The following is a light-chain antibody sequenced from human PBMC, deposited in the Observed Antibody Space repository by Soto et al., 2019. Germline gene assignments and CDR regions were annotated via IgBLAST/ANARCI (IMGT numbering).Light chain of an antibody. CDR2: DAS. CDR1: QRVSSN. J-gene: IGKJ2*01. V-gene: IGKV3-15*01. CDR3: KQYKNWRN. Sequence: IVMTQSPATLSVSPGERATLSCRASQRVSSNLAWYQQKPGHAPRLLIYDASTRAAGIPARFSGSGSGTEFTLTISSLQSEDLAVYYCKQYKNWRNFGQGTQLEIK.